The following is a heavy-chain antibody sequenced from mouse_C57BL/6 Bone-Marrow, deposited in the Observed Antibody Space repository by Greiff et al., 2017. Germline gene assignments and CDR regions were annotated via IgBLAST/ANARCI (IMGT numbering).Heavy chain of an antibody. V-gene: IGHV1-81*01. D-gene: IGHD1-1*02. Sequence: VQLQQSGAELARPGASVKLSCKASGYTFTSYGISWVKQRTGQGLEWIGEIYPRSGNTYYNEKFKGKATLTADKSSSTAYMELRSLTSEDSAVYFCARKVATGYFDVWGTGTTVTVSS. J-gene: IGHJ1*03. CDR1: GYTFTSYG. CDR3: ARKVATGYFDV. CDR2: IYPRSGNT.